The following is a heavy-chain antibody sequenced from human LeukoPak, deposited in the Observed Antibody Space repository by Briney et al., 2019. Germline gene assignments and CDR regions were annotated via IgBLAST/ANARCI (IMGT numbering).Heavy chain of an antibody. V-gene: IGHV1-18*01. Sequence: ASVKVSCKASGGTFTSYGISWVRQAPGQGLEWMGWISAYNGNTNYAQKLQGRVTMTTDTSTSTAYMELRSLRSDDTAVYYCARYYDFWSGYYSFDYWGQGTLVTVSS. CDR3: ARYYDFWSGYYSFDY. J-gene: IGHJ4*02. CDR1: GGTFTSYG. CDR2: ISAYNGNT. D-gene: IGHD3-3*01.